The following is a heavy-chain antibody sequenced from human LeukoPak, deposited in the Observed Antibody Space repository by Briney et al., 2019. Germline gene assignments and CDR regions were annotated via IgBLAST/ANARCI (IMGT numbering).Heavy chain of an antibody. CDR2: ISGSGGST. CDR1: GFTFSSYA. Sequence: GGSLRLSCAAPGFTFSSYAMSWVRQAPGRGLEWVSAISGSGGSTYYADSVKGRFTISRDNSKNTLYLQMNSLRAEDTAVYYCAKARYYDSSGYYYYFDYWGQGTLVTVSS. V-gene: IGHV3-23*01. D-gene: IGHD3-22*01. J-gene: IGHJ4*02. CDR3: AKARYYDSSGYYYYFDY.